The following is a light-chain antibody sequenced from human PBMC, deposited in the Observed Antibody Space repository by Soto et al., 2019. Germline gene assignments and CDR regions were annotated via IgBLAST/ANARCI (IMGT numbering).Light chain of an antibody. V-gene: IGKV3-15*01. CDR1: QSLRSS. Sequence: ENMMTQSPDTLSVSLGERATLSCRASQSLRSSLAWYQQKPGQAPRLLIYDASTRATGIPARFSGSGSGTDFTLTISGLQSEDFAVYYCQQYSSSPSITFGQGTRLEIK. CDR2: DAS. CDR3: QQYSSSPSIT. J-gene: IGKJ5*01.